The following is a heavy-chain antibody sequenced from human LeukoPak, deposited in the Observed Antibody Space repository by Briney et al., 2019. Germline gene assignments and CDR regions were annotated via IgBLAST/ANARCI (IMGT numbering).Heavy chain of an antibody. Sequence: KTSETLSLTCSVSGGSIDNFFWGWVRQPPGKGLEWIGEINHSGSTNYNPSLKSRVTISVDTSKNQFSLKLSSVTAADTAVYYCARSNYYGSGSLSSWGQGTLVTVSS. CDR3: ARSNYYGSGSLSS. D-gene: IGHD3-10*01. V-gene: IGHV4-34*01. CDR1: GGSIDNFF. CDR2: INHSGST. J-gene: IGHJ5*02.